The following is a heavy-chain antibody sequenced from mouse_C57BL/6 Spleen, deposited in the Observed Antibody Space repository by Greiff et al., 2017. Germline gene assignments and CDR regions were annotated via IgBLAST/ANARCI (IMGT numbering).Heavy chain of an antibody. CDR3: ARNYYGSNWYFDA. CDR2: IDPNSGGT. V-gene: IGHV1-72*01. J-gene: IGHJ1*03. CDR1: GYTFTSYW. D-gene: IGHD1-1*01. Sequence: QVQLQQPGAELVKPGASVKLSCKASGYTFTSYWMNWVKQRPGRGLVWIGRIDPNSGGTKYNEKFKSKATLTVDTPSSTAYMQLSSLTSADSAVYKGARNYYGSNWYFDAGGRGTTLTGSS.